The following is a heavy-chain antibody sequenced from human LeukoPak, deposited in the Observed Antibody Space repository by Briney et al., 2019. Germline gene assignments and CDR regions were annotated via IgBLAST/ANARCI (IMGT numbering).Heavy chain of an antibody. CDR2: IYYSGST. CDR3: AGEPWTALGGFDL. J-gene: IGHJ4*02. V-gene: IGHV4-59*12. CDR1: GGSISSYY. Sequence: SETLSLTCTVSGGSISSYYWSWIRQPPGKGLEWIGYIYYSGSTNYKPSLKSRVTISVDTSKNQFSLKLTSVTAADTAVYYCAGEPWTALGGFDLWGQGTLVTVSS. D-gene: IGHD3/OR15-3a*01.